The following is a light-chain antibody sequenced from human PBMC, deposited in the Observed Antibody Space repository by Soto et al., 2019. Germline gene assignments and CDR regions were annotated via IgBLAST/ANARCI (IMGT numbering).Light chain of an antibody. Sequence: EIVLTQSPVTLSLSPGEIATLSCRASQSVSRSYLAWYQQKPGQAPRLLIYGASSRATGIPERFSGSGSGTDFTLTISRLEPEDFAVYYCQQYGNSPYTFGQGTKLEIK. CDR3: QQYGNSPYT. V-gene: IGKV3-20*01. CDR2: GAS. CDR1: QSVSRSY. J-gene: IGKJ2*01.